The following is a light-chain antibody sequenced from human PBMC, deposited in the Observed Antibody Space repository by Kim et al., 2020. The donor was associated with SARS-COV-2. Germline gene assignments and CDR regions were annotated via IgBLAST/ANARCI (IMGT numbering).Light chain of an antibody. CDR2: GKN. CDR3: NSRDSSGNHVV. CDR1: SLRSYY. J-gene: IGLJ2*01. Sequence: SSELTQDPAVSVALGQTVRITCQGDSLRSYYASWYQQKPGQAPVLVIYGKNNRPSGIPDRFSGSSSGNTASLTITGAQAEDEPDYYCNSRDSSGNHVVFGGGTQLTVL. V-gene: IGLV3-19*01.